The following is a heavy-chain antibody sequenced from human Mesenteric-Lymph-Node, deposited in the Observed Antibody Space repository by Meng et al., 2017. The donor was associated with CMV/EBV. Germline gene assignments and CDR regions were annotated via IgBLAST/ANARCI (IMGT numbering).Heavy chain of an antibody. V-gene: IGHV4-59*08. D-gene: IGHD5-24*01. CDR1: GGSISSYY. J-gene: IGHJ5*02. CDR2: IYYIGST. CDR3: AKGSHYNYNWFDP. Sequence: SETLSLTCTVSGGSISSYYWSWIRQPPGKGLEWIGCIYYIGSTNYNPSLKSRVTISVDTSKNQFSLNLSSVTAADTAVYYCAKGSHYNYNWFDPRGKGTLVTAPQ.